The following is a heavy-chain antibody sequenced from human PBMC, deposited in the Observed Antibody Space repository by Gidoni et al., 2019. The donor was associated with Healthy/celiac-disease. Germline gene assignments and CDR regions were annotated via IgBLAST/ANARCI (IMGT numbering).Heavy chain of an antibody. CDR3: ARDRYCGSCYSGYYYGMDV. Sequence: QVQLVQSGAEVKKPGASVQVSCQASGYTFTGYYLPWVRQAPGQGLEWMGWINPKSGGTNYAQKFQGWVTMTRDTSIRTAYMELSRLRSDDTAVYYCARDRYCGSCYSGYYYGMDVWGQGTTVTVSS. J-gene: IGHJ6*02. V-gene: IGHV1-2*04. CDR2: INPKSGGT. CDR1: GYTFTGYY. D-gene: IGHD2-15*01.